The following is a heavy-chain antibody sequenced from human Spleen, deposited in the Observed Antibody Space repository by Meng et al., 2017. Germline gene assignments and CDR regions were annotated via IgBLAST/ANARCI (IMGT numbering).Heavy chain of an antibody. J-gene: IGHJ4*02. CDR3: ARQVNSDGYPRYFDF. V-gene: IGHV4-39*01. Sequence: QVQPQESGPGLGKPWATLSLTCTVPGGSITSSSYSCGWIRQPPGKGLEWIGYIYYSGTTYYNPSLKSRATISEDTAKNQFSLNLSSVTAADTAVYYCARQVNSDGYPRYFDFWGQGTLVTVSS. D-gene: IGHD5-24*01. CDR2: IYYSGTT. CDR1: GGSITSSSYS.